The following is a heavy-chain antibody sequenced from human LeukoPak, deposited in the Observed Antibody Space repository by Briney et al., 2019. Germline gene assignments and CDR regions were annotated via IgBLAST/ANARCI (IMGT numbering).Heavy chain of an antibody. CDR3: AREMFSRRKPGYCSGGSCSNWFDP. V-gene: IGHV1-69*11. Sequence: SVKVSCKASEGTFSSYAISWVRQAPGQGLEWMGRIIPILGTANYAQKFQGRVTITTDESTSTAYMELSSLRSEDTAVYYCAREMFSRRKPGYCSGGSCSNWFDPWGQGTLVTVSS. J-gene: IGHJ5*02. CDR2: IIPILGTA. CDR1: EGTFSSYA. D-gene: IGHD2-15*01.